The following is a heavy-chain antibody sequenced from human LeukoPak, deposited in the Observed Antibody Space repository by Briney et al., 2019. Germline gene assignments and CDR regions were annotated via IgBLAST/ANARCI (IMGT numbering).Heavy chain of an antibody. V-gene: IGHV4-59*01. Sequence: SETLSLTCTVSGGSISSYYWSWIRQPPGKGLEWIGYIYYCGSTNYNPSLKSRVTISVDTSKNQFSLKLSSVTAADTAVYYCARAPSPRVHFDYWGQGTLVTVSS. CDR3: ARAPSPRVHFDY. CDR1: GGSISSYY. J-gene: IGHJ4*02. D-gene: IGHD3-3*02. CDR2: IYYCGST.